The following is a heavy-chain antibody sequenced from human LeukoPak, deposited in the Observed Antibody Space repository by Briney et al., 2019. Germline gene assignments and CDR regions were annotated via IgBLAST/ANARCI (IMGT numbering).Heavy chain of an antibody. CDR3: AKDRTRYSYGQIRPYYYYYGMDV. V-gene: IGHV1-2*02. J-gene: IGHJ6*02. CDR1: GYTYTGYY. Sequence: ASVKVSCKASGYTYTGYYMHWVRQAPGQGLEWMGWINPNSGGTNYAQKFQGRVTMTRDTSISTAYMELSSLRAEDTAVYYCAKDRTRYSYGQIRPYYYYYGMDVWGQGTTVTVSS. CDR2: INPNSGGT. D-gene: IGHD5-18*01.